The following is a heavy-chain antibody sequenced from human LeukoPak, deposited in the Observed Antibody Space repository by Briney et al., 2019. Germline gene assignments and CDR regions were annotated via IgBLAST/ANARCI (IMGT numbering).Heavy chain of an antibody. CDR1: GGSISSSSYY. CDR2: IYYSGST. D-gene: IGHD3-22*01. J-gene: IGHJ5*02. CDR3: AREKAMIVGGDWFDP. Sequence: SETLSLTCTVSGGSISSSSYYWGWIRQPPGKGLEWIGSIYYSGSTYYNPSLKSRVTISVDTSKNQFSLKLSSVTAADTAVYYCAREKAMIVGGDWFDPWGQGTLVTVSS. V-gene: IGHV4-39*07.